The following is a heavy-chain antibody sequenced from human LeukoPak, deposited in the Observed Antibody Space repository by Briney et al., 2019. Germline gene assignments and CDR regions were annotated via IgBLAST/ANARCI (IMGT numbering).Heavy chain of an antibody. Sequence: GGSLRLSCVASGLSVSSNYMSWVREAPGKGLEWVSVIYRDGSSYYAESVKGRFTISRDNSKNTLYIQMNSLRAEDTAVYYCARSFYDILIGYYQYFDYWGQGTLVTVSS. J-gene: IGHJ4*02. D-gene: IGHD3-9*01. V-gene: IGHV3-66*01. CDR2: IYRDGSS. CDR3: ARSFYDILIGYYQYFDY. CDR1: GLSVSSNY.